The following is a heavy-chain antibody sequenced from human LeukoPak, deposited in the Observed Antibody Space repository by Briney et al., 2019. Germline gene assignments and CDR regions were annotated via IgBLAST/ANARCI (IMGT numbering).Heavy chain of an antibody. CDR3: ARVGYSGYVGFDY. Sequence: GGSLRLSCAASGFTFSSYEMNWVRQAPGKGLEWVSYISSSGSTIYYADSVKGRFTISRDNAKNSLYLQMNSLRAEDTAVYYCARVGYSGYVGFDYWGQGTLVTVSS. D-gene: IGHD5-12*01. J-gene: IGHJ4*02. CDR1: GFTFSSYE. V-gene: IGHV3-48*03. CDR2: ISSSGSTI.